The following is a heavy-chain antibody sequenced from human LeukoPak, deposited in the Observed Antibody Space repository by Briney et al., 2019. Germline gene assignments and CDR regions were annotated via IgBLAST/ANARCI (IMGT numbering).Heavy chain of an antibody. CDR1: GGSFSGYY. Sequence: PSETLSLTCAVYGGSFSGYYWSWIRQPPGKGLEWIGEINHSGGTNYNPSLKSRVTISVDTSKNQFSLKLSSVTAADTAVYYCARGILYYDILTGAYYYYGMDVWGQGTTVTVSS. CDR3: ARGILYYDILTGAYYYYGMDV. V-gene: IGHV4-34*01. J-gene: IGHJ6*02. D-gene: IGHD3-9*01. CDR2: INHSGGT.